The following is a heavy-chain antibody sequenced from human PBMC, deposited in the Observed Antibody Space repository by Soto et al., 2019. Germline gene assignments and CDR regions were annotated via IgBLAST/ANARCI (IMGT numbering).Heavy chain of an antibody. J-gene: IGHJ5*02. Sequence: SETLSLTCTVSGGSISSSSYYWGWIRQPPGKGLEWIGSIYYSGSTNYNPSLKSRITISLDTSKSQFSLRLSSVTAADTAVYYCARGDVDSRQYNWFDPWGQGTLVTVSS. CDR3: ARGDVDSRQYNWFDP. D-gene: IGHD4-17*01. CDR2: IYYSGST. CDR1: GGSISSSSYY. V-gene: IGHV4-39*07.